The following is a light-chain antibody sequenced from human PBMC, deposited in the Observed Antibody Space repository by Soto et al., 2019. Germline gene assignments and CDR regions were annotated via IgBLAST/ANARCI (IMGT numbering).Light chain of an antibody. Sequence: DIQMTQSPSSLSASVGDRVTITCQASRDITNYLNWYQQKPGKAPKLLIYDASNLETGVPSRFSGSGSGTDFTFTINSLQPEDIAIYYRQQYDNLPLTFGGGTKVDIK. CDR3: QQYDNLPLT. CDR1: RDITNY. J-gene: IGKJ4*01. V-gene: IGKV1-33*01. CDR2: DAS.